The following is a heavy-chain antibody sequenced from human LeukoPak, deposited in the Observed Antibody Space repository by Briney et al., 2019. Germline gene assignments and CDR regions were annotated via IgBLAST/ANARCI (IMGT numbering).Heavy chain of an antibody. Sequence: VXVSCXASGYTFTGYYMHWVRQAPGQGLEWMGWVNPNSGGTNYAQKFQGRVTMTRDTSISTAYMELSRLRSDDTAVYYCARGQLGDTIDYWGQGTLVTVSS. V-gene: IGHV1-2*02. CDR2: VNPNSGGT. D-gene: IGHD6-6*01. J-gene: IGHJ4*02. CDR3: ARGQLGDTIDY. CDR1: GYTFTGYY.